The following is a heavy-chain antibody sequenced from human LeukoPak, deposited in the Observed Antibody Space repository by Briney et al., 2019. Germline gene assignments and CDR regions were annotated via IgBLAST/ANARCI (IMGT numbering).Heavy chain of an antibody. J-gene: IGHJ2*01. Sequence: PPGGSLRLSCAASGFSFGGYALHWVRQAPGKGLEWVARISWNSGDIVHAGSVKGRFTISRDNAKNSLYLQMDSLRTEDTALYYCVKSGGYATAIRYFDLWGRGTLVTVSS. D-gene: IGHD2-21*02. CDR1: GFSFGGYA. CDR2: ISWNSGDI. CDR3: VKSGGYATAIRYFDL. V-gene: IGHV3-9*01.